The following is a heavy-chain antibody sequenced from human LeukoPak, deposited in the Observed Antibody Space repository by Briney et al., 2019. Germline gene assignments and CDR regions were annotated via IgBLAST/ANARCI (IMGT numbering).Heavy chain of an antibody. CDR1: GGSISSGDYY. V-gene: IGHV4-31*03. D-gene: IGHD3-22*01. Sequence: SQTLSLTCTVSGGSISSGDYYWTWIRQHPGKGLEWIGYIYHSGYTYYNPSLKSRVTMALDTSKHKFSLKLTSVTAADTAVYYCVRGCYDSSGYTYWYFDLWGRGTLVTVSS. J-gene: IGHJ2*01. CDR2: IYHSGYT. CDR3: VRGCYDSSGYTYWYFDL.